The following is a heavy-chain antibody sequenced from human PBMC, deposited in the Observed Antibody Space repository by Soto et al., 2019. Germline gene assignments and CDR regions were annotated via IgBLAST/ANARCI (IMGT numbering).Heavy chain of an antibody. CDR2: IYYSGST. CDR1: GGSISSYY. D-gene: IGHD3-10*01. V-gene: IGHV4-59*01. CDR3: ARIKDLTSRWFDP. J-gene: IGHJ5*02. Sequence: SETLSLTCTVSGGSISSYYWSWIRQPPGKGLEWIGYIYYSGSTNYNPSLKSRVTISVDTSKNQFSLKLSSLTAADTAVSYCARIKDLTSRWFDPWGQGTRVTVSS.